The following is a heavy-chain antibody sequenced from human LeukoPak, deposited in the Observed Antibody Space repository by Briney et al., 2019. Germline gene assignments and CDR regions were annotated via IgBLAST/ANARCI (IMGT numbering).Heavy chain of an antibody. Sequence: SETLSLTCTVSGGSISSYYWSWIRQPAGKGLEWIGRIYTSGSTNYNPSLESRVSMSVDTSKNQFSLKLSSVTAADTAVYYCARSEYYDSSGHFDYWGQGTLVTVSS. V-gene: IGHV4-4*07. CDR3: ARSEYYDSSGHFDY. CDR1: GGSISSYY. CDR2: IYTSGST. J-gene: IGHJ4*02. D-gene: IGHD3-22*01.